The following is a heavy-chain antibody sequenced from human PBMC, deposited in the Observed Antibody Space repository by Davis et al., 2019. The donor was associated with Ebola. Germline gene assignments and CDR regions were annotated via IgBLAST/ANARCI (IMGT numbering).Heavy chain of an antibody. J-gene: IGHJ4*02. V-gene: IGHV3-30-3*01. D-gene: IGHD1-26*01. CDR1: GFTFSSYA. Sequence: PGGSLRLSCAASGFTFSSYAMSWVRQAPGKGLEWVAVISYDGSNKYYADSVKGRFTISRDNSKNTLYLQMNSLRAEDTAVYYCARGSKWELLTFAFDYWGQGTLVTVSS. CDR3: ARGSKWELLTFAFDY. CDR2: ISYDGSNK.